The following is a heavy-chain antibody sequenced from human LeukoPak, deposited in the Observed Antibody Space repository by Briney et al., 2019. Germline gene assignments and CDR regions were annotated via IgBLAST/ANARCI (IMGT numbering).Heavy chain of an antibody. Sequence: PGGSLRLSCAAYGFTFSSYSMNWVRQAPGKGLEWVSSISSSSSYIYYADSVKGRFTISRDNAKNSLYLQMNSLRAEDTAVYYCASLLVRGYYFDYWGQGTLVTVSS. CDR1: GFTFSSYS. V-gene: IGHV3-21*01. CDR3: ASLLVRGYYFDY. J-gene: IGHJ4*02. D-gene: IGHD3-10*01. CDR2: ISSSSSYI.